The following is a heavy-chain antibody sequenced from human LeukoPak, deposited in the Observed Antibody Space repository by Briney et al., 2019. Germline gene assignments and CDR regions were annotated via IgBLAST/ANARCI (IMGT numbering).Heavy chain of an antibody. D-gene: IGHD1-20*01. Sequence: GGSLRLSCAASGFTFDDYAMNWVRQAPGKGLEWVSCISSSSSTIYYADSVKGRFTISRDNAKNSLYLQMNSLRAEDTAVYYCAREITGTQLGYYYYYYYMDVWGKGTTVTVSS. CDR1: GFTFDDYA. V-gene: IGHV3-48*01. CDR2: ISSSSSTI. J-gene: IGHJ6*03. CDR3: AREITGTQLGYYYYYYYMDV.